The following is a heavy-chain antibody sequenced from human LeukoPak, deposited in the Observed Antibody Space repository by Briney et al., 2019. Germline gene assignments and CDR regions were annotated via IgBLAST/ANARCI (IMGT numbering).Heavy chain of an antibody. Sequence: PSETLSLTCAVYVGSFSGYYWSCIRQPPGKGLEWIGEINHSGSTNYNTPLKSRVTIPVDTSKNQFSLKLSSVTAADTAVYYCARWEGGSYYDFDYWGQGILVTVSS. V-gene: IGHV4-34*01. CDR3: ARWEGGSYYDFDY. CDR2: INHSGST. CDR1: VGSFSGYY. J-gene: IGHJ4*02. D-gene: IGHD1-26*01.